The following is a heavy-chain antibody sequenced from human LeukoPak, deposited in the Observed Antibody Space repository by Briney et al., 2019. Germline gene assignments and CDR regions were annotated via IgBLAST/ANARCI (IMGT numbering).Heavy chain of an antibody. Sequence: GGSLRLSCAASGFTFDDYAMHWVRQAPGKGLEWVSGISWNSGSIGYADSVKGRFTISRDNAKNSLYLQMNSLRAEDTALYYCAKDKGNYYDSSGYHNNYYYYGMDVWGQGTTVTVSS. V-gene: IGHV3-9*01. CDR1: GFTFDDYA. CDR2: ISWNSGSI. J-gene: IGHJ6*02. D-gene: IGHD3-22*01. CDR3: AKDKGNYYDSSGYHNNYYYYGMDV.